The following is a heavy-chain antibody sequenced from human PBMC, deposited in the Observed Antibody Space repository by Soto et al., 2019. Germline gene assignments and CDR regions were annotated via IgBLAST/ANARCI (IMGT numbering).Heavy chain of an antibody. Sequence: TSGTLSLTCTVSGGSISSYYWSWIRQPPGKGLEWIGYIYYSGSTNYNPSLKSRVTISVDTSKNQFSLKLNSMTAADTAVYYCARHNYGSGSTYLDYWGQGTLVTVSS. CDR1: GGSISSYY. V-gene: IGHV4-59*08. D-gene: IGHD3-10*01. CDR3: ARHNYGSGSTYLDY. CDR2: IYYSGST. J-gene: IGHJ4*02.